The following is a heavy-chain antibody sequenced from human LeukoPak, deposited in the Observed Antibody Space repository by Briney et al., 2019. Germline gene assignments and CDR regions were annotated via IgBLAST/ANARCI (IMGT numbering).Heavy chain of an antibody. J-gene: IGHJ4*02. CDR3: ATQRDGYNAPFDY. V-gene: IGHV3-74*01. CDR1: GFTFSNYW. Sequence: GGSLRLSCAASGFTFSNYWMHWVRQAPGKGLVWVSRINSDGINTSYADSVKGRFTISRDNAKKSLFLQMNSLRAEDTAVYYCATQRDGYNAPFDYWGQGTLVTVSS. D-gene: IGHD5-24*01. CDR2: INSDGINT.